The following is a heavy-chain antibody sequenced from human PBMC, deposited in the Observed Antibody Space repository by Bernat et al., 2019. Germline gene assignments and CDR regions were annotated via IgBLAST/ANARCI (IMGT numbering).Heavy chain of an antibody. CDR3: ASALDSSGWYGDYYYYGMDV. Sequence: EVQLVQSGAEVKKPGESLRISCKGSGYSFTSYWISWVRQMPGKGLEWMGRIDPSDSYTNYSPSFQGHVTISADKSISTAYLQWSSRKASDTAMYDCASALDSSGWYGDYYYYGMDVWGQGTTVTVS. D-gene: IGHD6-19*01. J-gene: IGHJ6*02. V-gene: IGHV5-10-1*03. CDR2: IDPSDSYT. CDR1: GYSFTSYW.